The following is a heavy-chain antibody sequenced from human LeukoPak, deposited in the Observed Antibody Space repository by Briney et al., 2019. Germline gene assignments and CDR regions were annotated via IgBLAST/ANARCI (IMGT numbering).Heavy chain of an antibody. CDR1: GGSISSGDYY. D-gene: IGHD3-22*01. V-gene: IGHV4-30-4*01. CDR3: ARGPSITMIVVVMDAFDI. J-gene: IGHJ3*02. Sequence: SETLSLTRTVSGGSISSGDYYWSWIRQPPGKGLEWIGYIYYSGSTYYNPSLKSRVTISVDTSKNQFSLKLSSVTAADTAVYYCARGPSITMIVVVMDAFDIWGQGTMVTVSS. CDR2: IYYSGST.